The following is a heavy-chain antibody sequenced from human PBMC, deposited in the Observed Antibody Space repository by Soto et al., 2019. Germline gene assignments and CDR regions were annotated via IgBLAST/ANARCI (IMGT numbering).Heavy chain of an antibody. CDR3: ARGRNRRYCSGGSCYSDFDY. CDR2: IIPIFGTA. J-gene: IGHJ4*02. V-gene: IGHV1-69*01. D-gene: IGHD2-15*01. CDR1: GGTFSSYA. Sequence: QVQLVQSGAEVKKPGSSVKVSCKASGGTFSSYAISWVRQAPGQGLEWMGGIIPIFGTANYAQKFQGRVTITADESTSAAYMELSSLRSEDTAVYYCARGRNRRYCSGGSCYSDFDYWGQGTLVTVSS.